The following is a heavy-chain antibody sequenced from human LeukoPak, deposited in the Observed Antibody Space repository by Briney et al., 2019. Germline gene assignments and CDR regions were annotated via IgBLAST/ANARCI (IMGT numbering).Heavy chain of an antibody. CDR3: VAYYGSGRSAD. D-gene: IGHD3-10*01. CDR2: ISASGTTT. V-gene: IGHV3-23*01. J-gene: IGHJ4*02. CDR1: GFTFTNYA. Sequence: GGSLRLSCAASGFTFTNYAMSWVRQTPGKRLEWVSSISASGTTTYFADSVKGRFTISRDNSKNTLYLQITSLRAEDTAVYYCVAYYGSGRSADWGQGTLVTVSS.